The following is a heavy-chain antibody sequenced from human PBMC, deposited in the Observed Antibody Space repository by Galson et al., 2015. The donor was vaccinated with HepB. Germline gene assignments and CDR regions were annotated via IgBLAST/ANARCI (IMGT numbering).Heavy chain of an antibody. V-gene: IGHV3-23*01. CDR3: AKVPNFYCSGGNCYFDY. Sequence: SLRLSCAASGFTFSSYVMSWVRQAPGKGLEWVSGITGSGGSTYYADSVKGRLTISRDNSKNMLYLQMNSLRAEDTAIYYCAKVPNFYCSGGNCYFDYWGQGTLVTVSS. CDR1: GFTFSSYV. CDR2: ITGSGGST. J-gene: IGHJ4*02. D-gene: IGHD2-15*01.